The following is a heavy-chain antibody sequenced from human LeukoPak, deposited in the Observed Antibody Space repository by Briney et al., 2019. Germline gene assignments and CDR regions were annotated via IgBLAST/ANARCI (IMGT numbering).Heavy chain of an antibody. CDR3: ARARVATVTTAWFDP. D-gene: IGHD4-17*01. CDR2: IYTSGST. V-gene: IGHV4-61*02. Sequence: SETLSLTCTVSGGSICSGSYYWSWIRQPAGKGLEWIGGIYTSGSTNYNPSLKSRVTISVDTSKNQFSLKMSSVTAADTAVYYCARARVATVTTAWFDPWGEGTLVTVSS. J-gene: IGHJ5*02. CDR1: GGSICSGSYY.